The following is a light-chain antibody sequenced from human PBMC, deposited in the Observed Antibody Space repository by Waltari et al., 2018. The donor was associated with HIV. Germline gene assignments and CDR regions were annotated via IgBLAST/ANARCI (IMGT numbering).Light chain of an antibody. CDR3: AAWDDSLNGPV. CDR1: SSNIGHNA. Sequence: QSVLTQPPSVSEAPRQRVTIPCSGSSSNIGHNAVNWYQQLPGKAPKLLIYYDDLLPSGVSDRFSGSKSGTSASLAISGLQSEDEADYYCAAWDDSLNGPVFGGGTKLTVL. CDR2: YDD. V-gene: IGLV1-36*01. J-gene: IGLJ2*01.